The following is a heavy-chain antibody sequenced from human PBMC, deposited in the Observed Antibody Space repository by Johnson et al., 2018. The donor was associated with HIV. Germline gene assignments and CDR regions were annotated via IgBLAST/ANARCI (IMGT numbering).Heavy chain of an antibody. V-gene: IGHV3-23*04. D-gene: IGHD7-27*01. Sequence: EVQVVESGGGVVQPGRSLRLSCAASGFTFSSYGMHWVRQAPGKGLEWVSAISGSGGSTYYADSVKGRFTISRDNSKNTLYLQMNSLRAEDTAVYYCARDPFLPLGIWGQGTVVTVSS. J-gene: IGHJ3*02. CDR3: ARDPFLPLGI. CDR1: GFTFSSYG. CDR2: ISGSGGST.